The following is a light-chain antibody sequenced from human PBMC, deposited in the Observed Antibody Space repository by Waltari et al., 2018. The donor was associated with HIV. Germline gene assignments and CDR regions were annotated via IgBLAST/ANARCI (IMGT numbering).Light chain of an antibody. CDR1: NFVDKS. J-gene: IGLJ3*02. CDR3: QAWDNSIGL. CDR2: EDS. Sequence: SYELTQSPSVSVSPGQTASIPCSGHNFVDKSVSWYQQRPGQPPKLVLYEDSKRPSGIPERFSGSNAWNTATLTISGTQPMDEADYYCQAWDNSIGLFGGGTKLTVL. V-gene: IGLV3-1*01.